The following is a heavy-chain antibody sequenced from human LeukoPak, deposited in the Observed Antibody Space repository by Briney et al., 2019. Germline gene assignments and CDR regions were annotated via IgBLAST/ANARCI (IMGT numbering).Heavy chain of an antibody. J-gene: IGHJ5*02. Sequence: GGSLRLSCAASGFTFSNYPMHWVRQAPGQGLEWMGWINPNSGGTNYAQKFQGRVTMTRDTSISTAYMELSRLRSDDTAVYYCARSILGYCSGGSCYKHTNWFDPWGQGTLVTVSS. D-gene: IGHD2-15*01. CDR2: INPNSGGT. CDR3: ARSILGYCSGGSCYKHTNWFDP. V-gene: IGHV1-2*02. CDR1: GFTFSNYP.